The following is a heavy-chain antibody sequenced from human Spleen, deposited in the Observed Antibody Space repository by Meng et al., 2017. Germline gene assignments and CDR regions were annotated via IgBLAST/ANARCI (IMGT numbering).Heavy chain of an antibody. J-gene: IGHJ6*02. CDR3: AGGAVVTLIFYHAMDV. CDR1: GGSISSNYYF. Sequence: GSLRLSCTVSGGSISSNYYFWGWVRQPPGKELEWIGSISYSGSSYYKPSLRSRVAISLDTSKNQFSLKLSSVTAADTAVYYCAGGAVVTLIFYHAMDVWGQGTTVTVSS. V-gene: IGHV4-39*07. CDR2: ISYSGSS. D-gene: IGHD2-21*02.